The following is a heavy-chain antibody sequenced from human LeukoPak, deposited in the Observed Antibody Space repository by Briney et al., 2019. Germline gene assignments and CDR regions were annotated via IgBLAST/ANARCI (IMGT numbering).Heavy chain of an antibody. CDR1: GFSLRTSGVG. V-gene: IGHV2-5*02. D-gene: IGHD4-23*01. CDR3: AHTVDGVYDD. CDR2: IYWDDDK. Sequence: ESGPTLVKATQTLTLTCTFSGFSLRTSGVGVGWIRQPPRKALEWLALIYWDDDKRYSPSLKSRVTISKDTSKDQVVLTMNNMDPVDTATYYCAHTVDGVYDDWGQGTLVTVSS. J-gene: IGHJ4*02.